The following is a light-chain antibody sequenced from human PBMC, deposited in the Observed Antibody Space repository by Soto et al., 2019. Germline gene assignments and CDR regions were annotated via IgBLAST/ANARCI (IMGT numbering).Light chain of an antibody. CDR2: DIS. V-gene: IGKV3-11*01. CDR1: QSVSSY. CDR3: QQRINWPLT. Sequence: EIVLTQSPATLSLSPGERATLSCRANQSVSSYLAWYPHKPGQAPRLLIYDISNRATGIPARFSGSGSGTDFTLTISSLEPEDFVVYYCQQRINWPLTFGGGTKVEIK. J-gene: IGKJ4*01.